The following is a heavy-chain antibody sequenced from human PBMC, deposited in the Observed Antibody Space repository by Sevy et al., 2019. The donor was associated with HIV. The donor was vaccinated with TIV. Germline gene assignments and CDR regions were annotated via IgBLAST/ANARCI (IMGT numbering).Heavy chain of an antibody. D-gene: IGHD4-17*01. V-gene: IGHV3-21*01. CDR2: ISSSSSYI. J-gene: IGHJ4*02. CDR1: GFTFSSYS. Sequence: GGSLRLSCAASGFTFSSYSMNWVRQAPGKGLEWVSSISSSSSYIYYADSVKGRFTISRDNAKNSRYLQMNSLRAEDTAVYYCARVLRIGDYPFDYWGQGTLVTVSS. CDR3: ARVLRIGDYPFDY.